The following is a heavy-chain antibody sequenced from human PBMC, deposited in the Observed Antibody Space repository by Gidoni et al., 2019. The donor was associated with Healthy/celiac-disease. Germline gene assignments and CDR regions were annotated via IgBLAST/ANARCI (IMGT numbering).Heavy chain of an antibody. V-gene: IGHV4-39*01. CDR2: IYYSGST. J-gene: IGHJ5*02. CDR1: GCSIRSSSYY. CDR3: ARHWGLFIEWFDP. D-gene: IGHD3-16*01. Sequence: QLQLQESGPGLVKPSETLSLTCTVAGCSIRSSSYYWGWIRQPPGKGLEWIGSIYYSGSTYYNPSLKSRVTISVDTSKNQFSLKLSSVTAADTAVYYCARHWGLFIEWFDPWGQGTLVTVSS.